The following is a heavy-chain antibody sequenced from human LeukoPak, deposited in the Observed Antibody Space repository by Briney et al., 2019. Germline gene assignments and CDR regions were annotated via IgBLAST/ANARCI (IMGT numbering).Heavy chain of an antibody. CDR1: GGSISSYH. Sequence: SETLSLTCTVSGGSISSYHWSWIRQPPGKGLEWIGYIYYSGSTNYNPSLKSRVTISVDTSKNQFSLKLSSVTAADTAVYYCASGGYSYGYPPWFDPWGQGTLVTVSS. V-gene: IGHV4-59*01. CDR2: IYYSGST. J-gene: IGHJ5*02. D-gene: IGHD5-18*01. CDR3: ASGGYSYGYPPWFDP.